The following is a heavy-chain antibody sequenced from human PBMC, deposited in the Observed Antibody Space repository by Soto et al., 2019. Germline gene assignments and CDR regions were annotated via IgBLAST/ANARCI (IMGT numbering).Heavy chain of an antibody. D-gene: IGHD1-26*01. CDR1: GFMFSTYV. CDR2: INGRSNYK. Sequence: EVQLVESGGGLVKRGGSLRLSCATSGFMFSTYVMNWVRQAPGKGLEWVSSINGRSNYKYYANSVRGRFTISRDNAKNSLFLQMSSLTAEDTAVYYCAREDGIAGETSAFDYWGHGTLATVSS. V-gene: IGHV3-21*01. J-gene: IGHJ4*01. CDR3: AREDGIAGETSAFDY.